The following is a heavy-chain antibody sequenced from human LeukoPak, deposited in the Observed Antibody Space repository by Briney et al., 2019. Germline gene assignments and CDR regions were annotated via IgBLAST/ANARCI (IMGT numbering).Heavy chain of an antibody. CDR3: ARPSRAAAGTFDY. Sequence: PSETLSLTCTVSRGSISSSSYYWGWIRQPPGRGLEWIGSIYYSGSTYYNPSLKSRVTISVDTSKNQFSLKLSSVTAADTAVYYCARPSRAAAGTFDYWGQGTLVTVSS. D-gene: IGHD6-13*01. CDR1: RGSISSSSYY. J-gene: IGHJ4*02. V-gene: IGHV4-39*01. CDR2: IYYSGST.